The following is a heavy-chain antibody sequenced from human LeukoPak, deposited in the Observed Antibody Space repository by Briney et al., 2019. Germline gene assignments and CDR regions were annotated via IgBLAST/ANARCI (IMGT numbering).Heavy chain of an antibody. J-gene: IGHJ4*02. Sequence: SETLSLTCTVSGVSISSYYWSWIRQPPGKGLEWIGYISYSGSTNYNPSLKSRVTISVDTSKNQFSLKLSSVTAADTAVYYCARHGGYSNGYARYFDYWGQGTLVTVSS. D-gene: IGHD5-18*01. CDR2: ISYSGST. CDR1: GVSISSYY. CDR3: ARHGGYSNGYARYFDY. V-gene: IGHV4-59*08.